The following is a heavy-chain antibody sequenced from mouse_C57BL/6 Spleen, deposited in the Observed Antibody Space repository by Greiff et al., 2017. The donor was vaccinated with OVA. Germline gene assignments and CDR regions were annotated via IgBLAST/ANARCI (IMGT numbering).Heavy chain of an antibody. CDR3: AREDYGSSEDYFDY. CDR1: GYSITSGYY. CDR2: ISYDGSN. Sequence: ESGPGLVKPSQSLSLTCSVTGYSITSGYYWNWIRQFPGNKLEWMGYISYDGSNNYNPSLQNRISITRDTSKNQFFLKLNSVTTEDTATYYCAREDYGSSEDYFDYWGQGTTLTVSS. J-gene: IGHJ2*01. D-gene: IGHD1-1*01. V-gene: IGHV3-6*01.